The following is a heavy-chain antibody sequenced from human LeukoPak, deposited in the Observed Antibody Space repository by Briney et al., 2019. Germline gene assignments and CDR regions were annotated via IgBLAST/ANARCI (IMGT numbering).Heavy chain of an antibody. CDR3: ANSDCGGDCYSV. CDR1: GFTFSSYG. V-gene: IGHV3-23*01. J-gene: IGHJ4*02. D-gene: IGHD2-21*02. Sequence: GGSLRLSCAASGFTFSSYGMTWVRQAPGKGLEWVSAISGSGGSTYYADSVKGRFTISRDNSKNTLYLQMNSLRAEDTAVYYCANSDCGGDCYSVWGQGTLATVSS. CDR2: ISGSGGST.